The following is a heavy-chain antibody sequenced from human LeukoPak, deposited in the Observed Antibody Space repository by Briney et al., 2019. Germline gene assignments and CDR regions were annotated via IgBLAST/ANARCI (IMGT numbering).Heavy chain of an antibody. CDR3: ARRRVRVSSSWYYVDY. D-gene: IGHD6-13*01. V-gene: IGHV4-59*01. CDR1: GGSISSYY. J-gene: IGHJ4*02. CDR2: IYYSGST. Sequence: SETLSLTCTVSGGSISSYYWSWIRQPPGKGLEWIGYIYYSGSTNYNPSLKSRVTISVDTSKNQFSLKLSSVTAADTAVYYCARRRVRVSSSWYYVDYWGQGTLVTVSS.